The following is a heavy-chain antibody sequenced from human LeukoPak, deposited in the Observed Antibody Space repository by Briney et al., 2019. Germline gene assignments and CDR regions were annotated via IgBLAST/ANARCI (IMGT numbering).Heavy chain of an antibody. CDR3: ARQDALGKFPPPYYMDV. CDR1: GGSIRSYY. J-gene: IGHJ6*03. Sequence: SETLSLTCTVSGGSIRSYYWNWIRQPPGKGLEWIGYISETGSVNYNSSLENRVTLSLDRSKSQIPLNLRSATVADTAVYYCARQDALGKFPPPYYMDVWGKGTTVIVS. CDR2: ISETGSV. V-gene: IGHV4-59*08. D-gene: IGHD1-26*01.